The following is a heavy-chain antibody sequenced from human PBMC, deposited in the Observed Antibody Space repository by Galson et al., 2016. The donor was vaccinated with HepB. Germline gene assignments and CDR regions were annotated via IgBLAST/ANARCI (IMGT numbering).Heavy chain of an antibody. V-gene: IGHV3-23*01. CDR1: GFTFSSYT. J-gene: IGHJ3*02. Sequence: SLRLSCAASGFTFSSYTMTWVRQAPGKGLEWVSSIGGSGGSTFYADSVKGRFTISRDNSKNTLYLQIDSLRVEDTAVYYCARGKWELRWMLVDDAFDIWGQGTMIIVSA. CDR2: IGGSGGST. CDR3: ARGKWELRWMLVDDAFDI. D-gene: IGHD1-26*01.